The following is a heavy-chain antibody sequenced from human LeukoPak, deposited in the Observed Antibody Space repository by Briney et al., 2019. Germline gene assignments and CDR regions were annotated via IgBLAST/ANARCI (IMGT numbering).Heavy chain of an antibody. D-gene: IGHD4-17*01. CDR3: ARGKTTVTTWFDP. J-gene: IGHJ5*02. CDR2: ISGSGGST. CDR1: GFTFSSYG. V-gene: IGHV3-23*01. Sequence: GGSLRLSCAASGFTFSSYGMSWVRQAPGKGLEWVSAISGSGGSTYYADSVKGRLTISRDNAKNSLYLQMNSLRAEDTAVYYCARGKTTVTTWFDPWGQGTLVTVSS.